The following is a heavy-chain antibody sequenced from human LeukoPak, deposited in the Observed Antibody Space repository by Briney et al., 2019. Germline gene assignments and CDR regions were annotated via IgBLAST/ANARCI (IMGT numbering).Heavy chain of an antibody. Sequence: ETLSLTCTVSGYPISSGYYWGWIRQPPGKGLEWIGSIYHSGSTYYNPSLKSRVTISVDTSKNQFSLKLSSVTAADTAVYYCARPYSRSPSAFDIWGQGTMVTVSS. CDR1: GYPISSGYY. J-gene: IGHJ3*02. CDR2: IYHSGST. CDR3: ARPYSRSPSAFDI. V-gene: IGHV4-38-2*02. D-gene: IGHD6-6*01.